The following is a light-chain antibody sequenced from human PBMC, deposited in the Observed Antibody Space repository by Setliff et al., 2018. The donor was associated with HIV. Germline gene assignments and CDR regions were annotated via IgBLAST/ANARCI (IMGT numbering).Light chain of an antibody. J-gene: IGLJ1*01. Sequence: QSVLTQPASVSGSPGQSITISCTGTSGDIGRYNYVSWYQQHPGKAPKLMIYDVNNRPSGVSNRFSGSKSGNTASLTISGLQAEDEADYYCSSYTSTTTLVFGTGTKVTVL. CDR1: SGDIGRYNY. V-gene: IGLV2-14*03. CDR2: DVN. CDR3: SSYTSTTTLV.